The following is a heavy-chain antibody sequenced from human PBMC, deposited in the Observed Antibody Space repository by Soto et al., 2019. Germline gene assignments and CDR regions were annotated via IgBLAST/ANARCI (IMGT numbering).Heavy chain of an antibody. D-gene: IGHD3-22*01. Sequence: ASETLSLTCTVSGGSTSSSSYYWGWIRQPPGKGLEWIGSIYYSGSTYYNPSLKSRVTISVDTSKNQFSLKLSSVTAADTAVYYCATYDSSGYYPGYWGQGTLVTVSS. V-gene: IGHV4-39*01. CDR3: ATYDSSGYYPGY. J-gene: IGHJ4*02. CDR2: IYYSGST. CDR1: GGSTSSSSYY.